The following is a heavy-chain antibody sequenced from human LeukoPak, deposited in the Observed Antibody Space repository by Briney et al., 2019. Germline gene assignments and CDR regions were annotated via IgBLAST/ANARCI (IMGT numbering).Heavy chain of an antibody. Sequence: SETLPLTCAVYGGSFSGYYWSWIRQPPGKGLEWIGEINHSGSTNYNPSLKSRVTISVDTSKNQFSLKLSSVTAADTAVYYCARGRRGYSYGYRRFDPWGQGTLVTVSS. CDR3: ARGRRGYSYGYRRFDP. D-gene: IGHD5-18*01. CDR1: GGSFSGYY. V-gene: IGHV4-34*01. J-gene: IGHJ5*02. CDR2: INHSGST.